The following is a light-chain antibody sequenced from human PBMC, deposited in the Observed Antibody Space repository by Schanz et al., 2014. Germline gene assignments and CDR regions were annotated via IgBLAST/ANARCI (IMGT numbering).Light chain of an antibody. V-gene: IGLV1-47*01. CDR3: QSYDSTLSGLDV. J-gene: IGLJ1*01. Sequence: QSVLTQPPSASGTPGQIITVSCSGSSSNIGSQYVYWFQQFPGMAPKLLIYRNNQRPSGVPDRFSGSRSGTSASLAISGLQSEDEADYYCQSYDSTLSGLDVFGTGTKLTVL. CDR2: RNN. CDR1: SSNIGSQY.